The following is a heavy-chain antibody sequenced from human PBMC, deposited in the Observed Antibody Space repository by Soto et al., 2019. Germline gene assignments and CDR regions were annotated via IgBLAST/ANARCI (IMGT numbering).Heavy chain of an antibody. V-gene: IGHV3-74*01. D-gene: IGHD6-19*01. CDR2: INSDGSST. J-gene: IGHJ3*02. Sequence: EVQLVESGGGLVQPGGSLRLSCAASGFTFSSYLMHWVRQAPGKGLVWVSRINSDGSSTTYADSVKGRFTISRDSAKTTWYLQMNSLRAEDTAVYYCARVRMAGDFDIWGQGTMVTVSS. CDR1: GFTFSSYL. CDR3: ARVRMAGDFDI.